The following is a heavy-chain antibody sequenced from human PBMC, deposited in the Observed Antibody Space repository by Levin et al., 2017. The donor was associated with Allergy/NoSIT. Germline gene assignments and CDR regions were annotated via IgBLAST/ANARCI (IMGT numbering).Heavy chain of an antibody. D-gene: IGHD6-13*01. Sequence: ASVKVSCKASGYAFSSYGISWVRQAPGQGLEWMGWISTYNRNTNYLQKLQGRVTMTTDTSTSTAYMELRSLRSDDTAVFYCARLLEAAAGLAFDIWGQGTMVTVSS. CDR2: ISTYNRNT. J-gene: IGHJ3*02. V-gene: IGHV1-18*01. CDR3: ARLLEAAAGLAFDI. CDR1: GYAFSSYG.